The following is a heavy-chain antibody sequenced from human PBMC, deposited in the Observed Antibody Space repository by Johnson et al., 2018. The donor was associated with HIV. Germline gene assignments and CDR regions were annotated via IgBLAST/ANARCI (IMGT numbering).Heavy chain of an antibody. V-gene: IGHV3-53*01. CDR1: GFTVSSNY. Sequence: VQLVESGGGLIQPGGSLRLSCAASGFTVSSNYMSWVRQAPGKGLEWGSVIYSGGSTYYADAVKGRFTISRDNSKNTTYLQMNSLRAEDTAVYYCARDRAWNYEGAFDIWGQGTMVTVSS. CDR2: IYSGGST. J-gene: IGHJ3*02. D-gene: IGHD1-7*01. CDR3: ARDRAWNYEGAFDI.